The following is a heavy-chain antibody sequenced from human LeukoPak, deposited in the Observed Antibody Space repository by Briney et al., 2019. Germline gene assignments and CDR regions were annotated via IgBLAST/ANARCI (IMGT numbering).Heavy chain of an antibody. CDR1: GFTFDDYA. CDR3: AKVFWAGAYCGGDCFAAFDI. V-gene: IGHV3-43*02. CDR2: ISGDGGST. J-gene: IGHJ3*02. Sequence: PGGSLRLSCAASGFTFDDYAMHWVRQAPGKGLDWVSLISGDGGSTYYADSVKGRFTISRDNSKNSLYLQMNSLRTEDTALYYCAKVFWAGAYCGGDCFAAFDIWGQGTMVTVSS. D-gene: IGHD2-21*02.